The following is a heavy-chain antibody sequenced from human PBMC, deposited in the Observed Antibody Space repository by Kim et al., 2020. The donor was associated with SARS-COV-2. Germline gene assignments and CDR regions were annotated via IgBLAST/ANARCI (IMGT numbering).Heavy chain of an antibody. Sequence: KSRVTISVDTSKNQFSLKLSSVTAADTAVYYCARHNDFWSGYYLGHFDYWGQGTLVTVSS. V-gene: IGHV4-39*01. CDR3: ARHNDFWSGYYLGHFDY. J-gene: IGHJ4*02. D-gene: IGHD3-3*01.